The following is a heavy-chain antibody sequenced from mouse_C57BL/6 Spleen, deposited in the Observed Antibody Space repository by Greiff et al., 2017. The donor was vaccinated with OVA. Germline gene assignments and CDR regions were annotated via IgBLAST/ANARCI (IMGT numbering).Heavy chain of an antibody. J-gene: IGHJ2*01. V-gene: IGHV14-2*01. Sequence: EVKLQESGAELVKPGASVKLSCTASGFNIKDYYMHWVKQRTEQGLEWIGRIDPEDGETKYAPKFQGQATITADTSTNTAYLQLSSLTSEDNAAYTCSKSTAQAPYYFDVWGQGTTLTVSS. CDR3: SKSTAQAPYYFDV. CDR1: GFNIKDYY. CDR2: IDPEDGET. D-gene: IGHD3-2*02.